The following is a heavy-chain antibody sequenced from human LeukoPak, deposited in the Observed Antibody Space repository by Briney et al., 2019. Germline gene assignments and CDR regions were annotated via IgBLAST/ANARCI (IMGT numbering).Heavy chain of an antibody. V-gene: IGHV4-39*01. CDR2: IYYSGST. D-gene: IGHD5-24*01. Sequence: SETLSLTCAVYGGSFSGYYWGWIRQPPGKGLEWIGSIYYSGSTYYNPSLKSRVTISVDTSKTQFSLKLSSVTAADTAVYYCARVDRWLRNPGQADYWGQGTLVTVSS. CDR3: ARVDRWLRNPGQADY. J-gene: IGHJ4*02. CDR1: GGSFSGYY.